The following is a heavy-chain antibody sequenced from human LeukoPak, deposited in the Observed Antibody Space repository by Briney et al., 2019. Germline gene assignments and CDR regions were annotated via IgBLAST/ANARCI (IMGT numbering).Heavy chain of an antibody. V-gene: IGHV1-2*02. CDR1: GGTFSSYA. CDR3: ARLLGTRGVFDL. CDR2: INPNSGDT. J-gene: IGHJ3*01. Sequence: ASVKVSCKASGGTFSSYAISWVRQAPGQGLEWMGWINPNSGDTNYAQKFQGRVTMTRDTSISTAHMELSRLRSDDTAVYYCARLLGTRGVFDLWGQGTMVTVSS. D-gene: IGHD3-3*02.